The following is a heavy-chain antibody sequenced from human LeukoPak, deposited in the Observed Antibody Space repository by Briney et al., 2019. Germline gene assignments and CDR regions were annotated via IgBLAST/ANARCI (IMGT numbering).Heavy chain of an antibody. CDR3: ARHSQTRGYSYGGD. V-gene: IGHV1-2*02. J-gene: IGHJ4*02. D-gene: IGHD5-18*01. CDR2: INPNSGGT. Sequence: ASVKVSCKASGYTFTCYYMHWVRQAPGQGLEWMGWINPNSGGTNYAQKFQGRVTMTRDTSISTAYMELSRLRPDDTAVYYCARHSQTRGYSYGGDWGQGTLVTVSS. CDR1: GYTFTCYY.